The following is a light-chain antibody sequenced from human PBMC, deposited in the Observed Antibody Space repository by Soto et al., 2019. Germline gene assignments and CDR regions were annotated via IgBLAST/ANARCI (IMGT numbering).Light chain of an antibody. CDR1: SSDVGGHDY. Sequence: QSVLTQPPSASGSPGQSVTISCTGSSSDVGGHDYVSWYLQHPGKAPKLLIYEAFNRPSGVSDRFSGSKSGSTASLTISGLQAEDEGDYYCSSFTSTSTGVFGGGTKLTVL. J-gene: IGLJ3*02. V-gene: IGLV2-14*01. CDR2: EAF. CDR3: SSFTSTSTGV.